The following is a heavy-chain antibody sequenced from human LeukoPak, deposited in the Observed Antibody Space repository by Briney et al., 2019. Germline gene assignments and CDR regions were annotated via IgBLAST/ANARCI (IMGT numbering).Heavy chain of an antibody. V-gene: IGHV1-46*01. CDR3: ARGNYTHFDY. D-gene: IGHD3-10*01. CDR1: GYTFTRYF. Sequence: ASVKVSCKASGYTFTRYFVHWVRQAPGQGLEWMGIINPSGGSPNYAQKFQGRVTMTTDASTSTVSMELSSLRSEDTAVYSCARGNYTHFDYWGQGTLVTVSS. CDR2: INPSGGSP. J-gene: IGHJ4*02.